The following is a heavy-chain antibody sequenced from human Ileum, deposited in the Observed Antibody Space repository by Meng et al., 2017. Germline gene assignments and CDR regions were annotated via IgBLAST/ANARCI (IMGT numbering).Heavy chain of an antibody. CDR3: TRLWDGISWYPDFDY. Sequence: GESLKISCAASGFIFSDSAIHWVRQASGKGLEWVGRMRSKANSYATAFAASVEGRFTISRDDSTDTAYLHMDSLKTEDTAVYYCTRLWDGISWYPDFDYWGQGTRVTGSS. CDR1: GFIFSDSA. J-gene: IGHJ4*02. V-gene: IGHV3-73*01. CDR2: MRSKANSYAT. D-gene: IGHD6-13*01.